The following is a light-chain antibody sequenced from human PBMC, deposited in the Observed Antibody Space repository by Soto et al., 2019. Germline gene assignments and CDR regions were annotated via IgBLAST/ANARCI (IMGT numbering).Light chain of an antibody. CDR2: KAS. Sequence: DIQMTQSPSTLSASVGDRVTITCRASQSISVWLAWYQQKAGKAPNLLIYKASRLESGVPSRFSGSGSETEFTLTISGLQPGDSATYYCQQHNSYSPTFGQGTQVDIK. CDR3: QQHNSYSPT. J-gene: IGKJ1*01. V-gene: IGKV1-5*03. CDR1: QSISVW.